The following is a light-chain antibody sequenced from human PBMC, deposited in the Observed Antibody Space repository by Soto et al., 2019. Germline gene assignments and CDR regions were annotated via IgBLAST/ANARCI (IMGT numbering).Light chain of an antibody. CDR3: CSYAGSTTWV. V-gene: IGLV2-23*02. Sequence: QSALTQPASVSGSPGQSITISCTGTSSDVGSHDLVSWYQQHPGKAPKLIIYEVNERPSGISNRFSGSKSGNTASLTISGLQAEDEADYYCCSYAGSTTWVLGGGTQLTVL. CDR2: EVN. J-gene: IGLJ3*02. CDR1: SSDVGSHDL.